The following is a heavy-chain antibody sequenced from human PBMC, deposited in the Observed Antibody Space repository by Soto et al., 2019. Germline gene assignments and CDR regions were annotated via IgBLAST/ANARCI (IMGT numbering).Heavy chain of an antibody. V-gene: IGHV3-23*01. CDR2: ISGIGGST. Sequence: EVQLLESGGGLVQPGGSLRLSCAASGFTFTDYALSWVRQAPGKGLEWVATISGIGGSTYLADSVKGRLSISRDNSKNTLYLQMNSLRAEDTALYYCALLISSGWTFSPSPFDYWGQGTLVTVSS. D-gene: IGHD6-19*01. CDR1: GFTFTDYA. CDR3: ALLISSGWTFSPSPFDY. J-gene: IGHJ4*02.